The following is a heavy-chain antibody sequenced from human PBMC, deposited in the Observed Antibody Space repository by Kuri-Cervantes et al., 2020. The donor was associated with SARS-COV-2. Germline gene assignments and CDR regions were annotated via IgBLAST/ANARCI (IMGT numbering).Heavy chain of an antibody. CDR2: IYYSGTT. V-gene: IGHV4-59*12. J-gene: IGHJ4*02. CDR1: GGSINTDS. Sequence: GSLRLSCIVSGGSINTDSWAWIRQAPGKGLEWIGTIYYSGTTNYHPSLGSRVTISVDTSKSLFSLRLRSVTAADTAVYYCARDPGYSSSWVDYWGQGTLVTVSS. D-gene: IGHD6-13*01. CDR3: ARDPGYSSSWVDY.